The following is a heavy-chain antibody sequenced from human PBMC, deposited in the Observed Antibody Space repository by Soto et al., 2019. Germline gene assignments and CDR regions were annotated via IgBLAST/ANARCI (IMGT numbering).Heavy chain of an antibody. Sequence: QVQLVQSGAEVKKPGSAVKVSCKASGGAFSSVAISWVRQAPGQGLDWMGGIIPLFGTTNYAEKFQGRGTITADASTSTAFMELSSLTSEDTAVYYCVRGLTEGYYGVEVWGQGTTVIVSS. CDR2: IIPLFGTT. V-gene: IGHV1-69*01. D-gene: IGHD2-15*01. CDR3: VRGLTEGYYGVEV. CDR1: GGAFSSVA. J-gene: IGHJ6*02.